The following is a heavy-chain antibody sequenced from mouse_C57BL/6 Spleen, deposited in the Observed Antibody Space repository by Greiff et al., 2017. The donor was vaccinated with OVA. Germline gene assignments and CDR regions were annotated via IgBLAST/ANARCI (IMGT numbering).Heavy chain of an antibody. CDR3: ASSSYDYYAMDY. J-gene: IGHJ4*01. Sequence: VKVVESGAELARPGASVKLSCKASGYTFTSYGISWVKQRTGQGLEWIGEIYPRSGNTYYNEKFKGKATLTADKSSSTAYMELRSLTSEDSAVYYCASSSYDYYAMDYWGQGTSVTVSS. D-gene: IGHD1-1*01. CDR1: GYTFTSYG. CDR2: IYPRSGNT. V-gene: IGHV1-81*01.